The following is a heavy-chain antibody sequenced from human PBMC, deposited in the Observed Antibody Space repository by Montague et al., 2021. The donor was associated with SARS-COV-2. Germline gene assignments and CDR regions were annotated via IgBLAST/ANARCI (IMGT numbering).Heavy chain of an antibody. D-gene: IGHD2-2*01. V-gene: IGHV4-59*08. Sequence: SETLSLTCTVSGGTISSYYWSWVRQPPGKGLEWIGFIYYSGTTDYNPSLNSRVTLSVDTSKNQFSLKLTSVTAADTAVYYCAGIGGACSSASCYADRWGQGTVVTVSS. CDR3: AGIGGACSSASCYADR. J-gene: IGHJ4*02. CDR2: IYYSGTT. CDR1: GGTISSYY.